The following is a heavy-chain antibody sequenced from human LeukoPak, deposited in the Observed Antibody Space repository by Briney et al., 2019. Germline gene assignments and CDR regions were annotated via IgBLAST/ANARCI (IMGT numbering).Heavy chain of an antibody. CDR2: IYTTGST. D-gene: IGHD3-10*01. CDR3: ARDVKSRRRQWFGELSVYYYYYMDV. V-gene: IGHV4-4*07. Sequence: PSETLSLTCTVSGGSISSDYWSWIRQPAGKGLEWIGRIYTTGSTNYSPSLKSRVTMSVDTSKNQFSLKLSSVTAADTAVYYCARDVKSRRRQWFGELSVYYYYYMDVWGKGTTVTISS. CDR1: GGSISSDY. J-gene: IGHJ6*03.